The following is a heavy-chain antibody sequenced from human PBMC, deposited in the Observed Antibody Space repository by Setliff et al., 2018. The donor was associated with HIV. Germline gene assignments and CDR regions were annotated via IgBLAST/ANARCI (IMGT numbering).Heavy chain of an antibody. V-gene: IGHV4-31*03. CDR2: VYYSVST. CDR1: GGSINSGGYY. J-gene: IGHJ6*03. CDR3: ARTRYSYGYFYYMDV. Sequence: PSETLSLTCTVSGGSINSGGYYWSWIRQHPGKGLEWIGYVYYSVSTYYNPSLKSRVTISVDTSKNQLSLKLRSVTAADTAVYYCARTRYSYGYFYYMDVWGKGTTVTVSS. D-gene: IGHD5-18*01.